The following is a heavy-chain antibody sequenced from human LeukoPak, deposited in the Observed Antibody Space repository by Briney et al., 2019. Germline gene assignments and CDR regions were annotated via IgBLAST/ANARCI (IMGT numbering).Heavy chain of an antibody. D-gene: IGHD6-13*01. CDR1: GGSIRSYY. Sequence: SETLSLTCTVSGGSIRSYYWNRIRQPPRKGLERIGYIYYSGSTNYNPSLMSRVTISVDTSKNQFSLKLSSVTAADTAVYYCARSGSSNWYVPWDYWGQGTLVTVSS. CDR2: IYYSGST. J-gene: IGHJ4*02. CDR3: ARSGSSNWYVPWDY. V-gene: IGHV4-59*01.